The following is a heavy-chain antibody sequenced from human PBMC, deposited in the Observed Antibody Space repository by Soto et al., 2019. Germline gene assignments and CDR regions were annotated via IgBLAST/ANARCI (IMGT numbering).Heavy chain of an antibody. V-gene: IGHV4-30-4*01. D-gene: IGHD3-3*01. J-gene: IGHJ6*02. CDR2: ISYSGST. CDR3: ARTSLTIFGPSNEYYGMGV. Sequence: SETLWLTGTVGGGCISSGVYFWTFMRRPPGKGLDWIGYISYSGSTHYSPSLKSRVSITVDTSKTPFSLNLASVSAEDTAVYYCARTSLTIFGPSNEYYGMGVWXLGTTVT. CDR1: GGCISSGVYF.